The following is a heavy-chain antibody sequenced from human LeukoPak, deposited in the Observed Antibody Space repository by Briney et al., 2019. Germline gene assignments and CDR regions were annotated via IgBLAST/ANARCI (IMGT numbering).Heavy chain of an antibody. Sequence: ASVQVSRKASGYTFTNYGISRVRQAPGQGLEWMGWISAYNGNTNYAQKLQGRVTMTTDTSTSTAYMELRSLRSDDTAVYYCAKVENVVVPAAAFDYWGQGTLVTVSS. CDR1: GYTFTNYG. V-gene: IGHV1-18*01. D-gene: IGHD2-2*03. CDR3: AKVENVVVPAAAFDY. J-gene: IGHJ4*02. CDR2: ISAYNGNT.